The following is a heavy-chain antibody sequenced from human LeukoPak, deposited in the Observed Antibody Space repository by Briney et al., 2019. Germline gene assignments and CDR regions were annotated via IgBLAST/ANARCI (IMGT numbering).Heavy chain of an antibody. V-gene: IGHV4-39*01. CDR3: ARRPVGSSLDY. CDR1: GGSISSGNVY. Sequence: SETLSLTCTVSGGSISSGNVYWNWIRQPPGKGLEWIGSIYYSGSTYYNPSLKSRITISVDTSKNQFSLKLTSVTAADTAVYYCARRPVGSSLDYWGQGTLVTVSS. J-gene: IGHJ4*02. CDR2: IYYSGST. D-gene: IGHD6-13*01.